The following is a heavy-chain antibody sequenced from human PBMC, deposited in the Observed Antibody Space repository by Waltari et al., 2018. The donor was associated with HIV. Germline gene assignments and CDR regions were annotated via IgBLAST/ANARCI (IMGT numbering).Heavy chain of an antibody. V-gene: IGHV1-24*01. D-gene: IGHD1-7*01. CDR2: FDPENDET. CDR1: GYTLTDLS. Sequence: QVQLVLSGAEVKKPGAAVKVSCKGYGYTLTDLSMQWVRQAPGKGLEWMGGFDPENDETIYAQKFQGRVTMTEDTSTDTAYMELNSLRSEDTAVYYCATEVELRGWGQGTLVTVSS. J-gene: IGHJ4*02. CDR3: ATEVELRG.